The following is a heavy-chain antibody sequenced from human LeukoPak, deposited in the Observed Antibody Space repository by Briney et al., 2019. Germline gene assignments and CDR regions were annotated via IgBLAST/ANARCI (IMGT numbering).Heavy chain of an antibody. D-gene: IGHD4-23*01. V-gene: IGHV1-2*02. CDR1: GYTFTGYY. CDR3: ARAYGGDSELDY. CDR2: INPNSGGT. J-gene: IGHJ4*02. Sequence: ASVKVSCKASGYTFTGYYMHWVRQAPGQGLEWMGWINPNSGGTNYAQKLQGRVTMTTDTSTGTVYMELRSLRSDDTAVYYCARAYGGDSELDYWGQGTLVTVSS.